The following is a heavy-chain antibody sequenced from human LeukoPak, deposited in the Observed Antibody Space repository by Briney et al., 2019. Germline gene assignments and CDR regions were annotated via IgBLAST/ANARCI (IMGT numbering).Heavy chain of an antibody. Sequence: SETLSLTCTVSGGSISGYYWSWIRQPPGKGLEWIGYIYYSGSTNYNPSLKSRVTISVDTSKNQFSLKLSSVTAADTAVYYCAIEGIVVVTARGLVYWGQGTLVTVSS. CDR3: AIEGIVVVTARGLVY. J-gene: IGHJ4*02. V-gene: IGHV4-59*12. CDR1: GGSISGYY. CDR2: IYYSGST. D-gene: IGHD2-21*02.